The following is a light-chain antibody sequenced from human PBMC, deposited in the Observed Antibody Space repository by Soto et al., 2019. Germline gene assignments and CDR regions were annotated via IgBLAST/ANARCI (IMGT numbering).Light chain of an antibody. CDR2: DAS. CDR1: QSISSW. V-gene: IGKV1-5*01. Sequence: DIQMTQSPSTLSASVGDRVTITCRSSQSISSWLAWYQQKPGKAHKLMIYDASSLESGVPSRFSGSGSGTEFTLTISSLQPDDFATYYGQQYNSYSSWTFGQGTKVDIK. CDR3: QQYNSYSSWT. J-gene: IGKJ1*01.